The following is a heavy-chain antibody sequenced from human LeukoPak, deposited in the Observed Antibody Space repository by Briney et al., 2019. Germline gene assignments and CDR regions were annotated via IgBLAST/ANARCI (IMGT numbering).Heavy chain of an antibody. Sequence: SETLSLTCTVSGGSISNYYWTWIRQPPGKGLEWIGYIYYSGSTYYNPSLKSRVTISVDTSKNQFSLKLTSVTAADTAVFHCARLSGSPHPPFDYWGQGTLVTVSS. CDR2: IYYSGST. CDR1: GGSISNYY. V-gene: IGHV4-59*08. D-gene: IGHD1-26*01. CDR3: ARLSGSPHPPFDY. J-gene: IGHJ4*02.